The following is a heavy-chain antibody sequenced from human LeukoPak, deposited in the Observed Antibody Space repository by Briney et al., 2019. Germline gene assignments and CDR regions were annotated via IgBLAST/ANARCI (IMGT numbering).Heavy chain of an antibody. CDR2: INPNSGGT. J-gene: IGHJ6*03. V-gene: IGHV1-2*06. CDR1: GYTFTGYY. D-gene: IGHD5-12*01. Sequence: ASVKVSCKASGYTFTGYYMHWVRQAPGQGLEWMGRINPNSGGTNYAQKPQGRVTMTTDTSTSTAYMELRSLRSDDTAVYYCARRIVATINNYYYYYMDVWGKGTTVTVSS. CDR3: ARRIVATINNYYYYYMDV.